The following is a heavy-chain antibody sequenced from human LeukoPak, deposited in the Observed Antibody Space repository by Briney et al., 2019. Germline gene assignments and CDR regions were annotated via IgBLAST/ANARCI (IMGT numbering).Heavy chain of an antibody. D-gene: IGHD3-22*01. CDR1: GYTFIAYY. Sequence: ASVKVSCKASGYTFIAYYMHWVRQAPGQGLERMGWVNPNSGATNYAQKFQGRVTMTRDTSLSTVYVELTWLTSDDTAVYYCARGVYYDSSGYYSDYWGQGTLVTVSS. CDR3: ARGVYYDSSGYYSDY. V-gene: IGHV1-2*02. J-gene: IGHJ4*02. CDR2: VNPNSGAT.